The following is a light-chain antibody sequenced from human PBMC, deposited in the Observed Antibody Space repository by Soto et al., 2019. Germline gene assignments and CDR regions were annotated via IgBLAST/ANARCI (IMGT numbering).Light chain of an antibody. CDR1: SSDVGGYNY. V-gene: IGLV2-8*01. J-gene: IGLJ1*01. CDR3: SSYAGSKGGYV. Sequence: QSALTQPPSASGSPGQSVTISCTGTSSDVGGYNYVSWYQQHPGKAPKLMIYEVSKRPSGVPDRFSGSKSGNTASLTVSGLQAEDEADYYCSSYAGSKGGYVFGTGTKLTVL. CDR2: EVS.